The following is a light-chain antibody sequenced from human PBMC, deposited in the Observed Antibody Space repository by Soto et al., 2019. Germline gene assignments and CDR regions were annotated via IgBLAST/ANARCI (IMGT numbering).Light chain of an antibody. CDR1: QSFTTSQ. CDR3: QQYASSPRT. J-gene: IGKJ1*01. CDR2: GAS. V-gene: IGKV3-20*01. Sequence: EIVLTQSPGTLSLSPGERATLFCRANQSFTTSQLAWYQQKPGQAPRVLIFGASSRATGIPGRFSGSGSGTDFTLTIGRLEPEDSAVYYCQQYASSPRTFGQGTKVDIK.